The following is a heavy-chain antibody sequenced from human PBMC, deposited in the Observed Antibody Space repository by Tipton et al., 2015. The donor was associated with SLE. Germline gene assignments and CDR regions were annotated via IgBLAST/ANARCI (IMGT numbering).Heavy chain of an antibody. CDR3: ARGVGYSSSWYGRNWFDP. J-gene: IGHJ5*02. D-gene: IGHD6-13*01. V-gene: IGHV4-34*01. CDR2: INHSRST. Sequence: TPSLTCAVYGGSFSGYYWSWIRQPPGKGLEWIGEINHSRSTNYNPSLKSRVTISVDTSKNQFSLRLSSVTAADTAVYYCARGVGYSSSWYGRNWFDPWGQGTLVTGSS. CDR1: GGSFSGYY.